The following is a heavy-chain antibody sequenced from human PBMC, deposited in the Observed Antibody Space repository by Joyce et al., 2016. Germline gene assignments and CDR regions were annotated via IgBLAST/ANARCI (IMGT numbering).Heavy chain of an antibody. CDR2: ISSSGTYI. Sequence: EVQLVESGGGLVKPGGSLRLSCAASGFTLSRYAFNWVRQAPGKGLEGVSFISSSGTYIYYGDSVKGRFTISRDNPKNSLFLQMNSLRAEDTAVYYCARALADWNGLDYWGQGSLVTVSS. J-gene: IGHJ4*02. D-gene: IGHD1-1*01. CDR3: ARALADWNGLDY. CDR1: GFTLSRYA. V-gene: IGHV3-21*01.